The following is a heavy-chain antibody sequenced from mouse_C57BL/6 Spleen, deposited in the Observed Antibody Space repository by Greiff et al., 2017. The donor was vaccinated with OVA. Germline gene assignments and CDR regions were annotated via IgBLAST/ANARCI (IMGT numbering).Heavy chain of an antibody. CDR2: ISSGGDYI. J-gene: IGHJ2*01. CDR1: GFTFSSYA. D-gene: IGHD1-1*01. Sequence: EVHLVESGEGLVKPGGSLKLSCAASGFTFSSYAMSWVRQTPEKRLEWVAYISSGGDYIYYADTVKGRFTISRDNARNTLYLQMSSLKSENTAMYYCTRVELLRYFDYWGQGTTLTVSS. V-gene: IGHV5-9-1*02. CDR3: TRVELLRYFDY.